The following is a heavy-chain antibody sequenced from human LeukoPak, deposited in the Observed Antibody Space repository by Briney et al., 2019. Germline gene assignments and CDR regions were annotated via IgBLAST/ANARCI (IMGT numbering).Heavy chain of an antibody. V-gene: IGHV1-69*05. J-gene: IGHJ4*02. D-gene: IGHD3-10*01. Sequence: SVKVSCKTSGGTFSSYAISWVRQAPGQGLEWMGRIIPIFGSTNYAQKFQGRVTITTDESTSTAYMELSSLRSEDTAVYYCARDPTAGGSGNFLDYWGRGTLVTVSS. CDR2: IIPIFGST. CDR1: GGTFSSYA. CDR3: ARDPTAGGSGNFLDY.